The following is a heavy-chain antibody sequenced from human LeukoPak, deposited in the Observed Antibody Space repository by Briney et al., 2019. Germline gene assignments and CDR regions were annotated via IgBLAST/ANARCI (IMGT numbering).Heavy chain of an antibody. D-gene: IGHD2-2*01. CDR2: ISYDGSNK. Sequence: QSGRSLRLSCAASGFTFSSYAMHWVRQAPGKGLEWVAVISYDGSNKYYADSVKGRFTISRDNSKNTLYLQMNSLRAEDTAVYYCARKWGAIDCSSTSCYQGNWFDPWGQGTLVTVSS. J-gene: IGHJ5*02. CDR3: ARKWGAIDCSSTSCYQGNWFDP. V-gene: IGHV3-30*01. CDR1: GFTFSSYA.